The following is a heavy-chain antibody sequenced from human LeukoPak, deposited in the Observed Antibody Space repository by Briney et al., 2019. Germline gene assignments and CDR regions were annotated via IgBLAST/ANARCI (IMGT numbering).Heavy chain of an antibody. CDR1: RGSIIPYY. Sequence: SETLSLTCTVSRGSIIPYYWSWIRQSPGKGLEWVGYVHHTGSTDYCPSLKSRLTISVDTSKNQFSLKLSSVTAADTAVYYCTRGYYYGSGGTDYYYYGMDVWGQGTTVTVSS. D-gene: IGHD3-10*01. CDR3: TRGYYYGSGGTDYYYYGMDV. V-gene: IGHV4-59*12. J-gene: IGHJ6*02. CDR2: VHHTGST.